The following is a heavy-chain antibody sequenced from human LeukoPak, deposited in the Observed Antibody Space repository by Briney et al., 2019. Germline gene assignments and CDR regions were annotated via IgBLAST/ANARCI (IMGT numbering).Heavy chain of an antibody. CDR3: ARGAGVVLMGKLPLSYMDV. V-gene: IGHV3-21*01. J-gene: IGHJ6*03. D-gene: IGHD2-8*01. CDR1: GFTFSSYS. CDR2: ISSSSYI. Sequence: PGGSLRLSCAASGFTFSSYSMNWVRQAPGKGLEWVSSISSSSYIYYADSVKGRFTISRDNAKNSLYLQMNSLRAEDTAVYYCARGAGVVLMGKLPLSYMDVWGKGTTVTVSS.